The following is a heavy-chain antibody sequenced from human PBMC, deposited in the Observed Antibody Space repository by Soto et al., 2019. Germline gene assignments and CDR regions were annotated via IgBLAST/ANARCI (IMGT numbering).Heavy chain of an antibody. D-gene: IGHD6-13*01. CDR2: ISSSSSYI. J-gene: IGHJ4*02. CDR1: GFTFSSYS. CDR3: AREGIAAARDY. V-gene: IGHV3-21*01. Sequence: EVQLVESGGGLVKPGGSLRLSCAASGFTFSSYSMNWVRQAPGKGLEWVSSISSSSSYIYYADSVKGRFTISRDNAKNSLYLQVNSLRAEDTAVYYCAREGIAAARDYWGQGTLVTVSS.